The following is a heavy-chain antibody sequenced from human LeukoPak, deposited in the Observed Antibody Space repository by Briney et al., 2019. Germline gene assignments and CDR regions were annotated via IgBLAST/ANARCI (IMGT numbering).Heavy chain of an antibody. CDR1: GGSISSSSYY. CDR3: AKFLPTHIVVANYYFDY. J-gene: IGHJ4*02. D-gene: IGHD2-21*01. V-gene: IGHV3-23*01. CDR2: ISGSGGST. Sequence: PSETLSLTCTVSGGSISSSSYYWGWIRQAPGKGLEWVSAISGSGGSTYYADSVKGRFTISRDNSKNTLYLQMNSLRAEDTAVYYCAKFLPTHIVVANYYFDYWGQGTLVTVSS.